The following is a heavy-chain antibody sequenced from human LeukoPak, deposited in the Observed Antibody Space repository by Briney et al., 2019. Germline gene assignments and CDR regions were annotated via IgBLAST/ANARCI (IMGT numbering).Heavy chain of an antibody. Sequence: SETLSLTCAVYGGSSSIYYWNWIRQVPGKGLEWIGEINQSGSTNYNPSLESRVTISVDTSRNQFSLRLTSVTAADTAVYYCATKDYYYDNSAYYVARAFDIWGQGTMVTVSS. D-gene: IGHD3-22*01. CDR2: INQSGST. CDR3: ATKDYYYDNSAYYVARAFDI. V-gene: IGHV4-34*01. J-gene: IGHJ3*02. CDR1: GGSSSIYY.